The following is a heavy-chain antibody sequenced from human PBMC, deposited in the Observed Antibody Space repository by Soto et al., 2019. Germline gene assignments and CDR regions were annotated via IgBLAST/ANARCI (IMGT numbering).Heavy chain of an antibody. CDR1: GGSISSGGYY. Sequence: QVQLQESGPGLVKPSQTLSLTCTVSGGSISSGGYYWSWIRQHPGKGLEWIGYIYYSGSTYYNPSLKRRVTIAVDTSKNQFSLKLSSVTAADTAVYYCAKGAVVVGYYYYYGMDVWGQGTTVTVSS. J-gene: IGHJ6*02. CDR3: AKGAVVVGYYYYYGMDV. D-gene: IGHD2-15*01. CDR2: IYYSGST. V-gene: IGHV4-31*03.